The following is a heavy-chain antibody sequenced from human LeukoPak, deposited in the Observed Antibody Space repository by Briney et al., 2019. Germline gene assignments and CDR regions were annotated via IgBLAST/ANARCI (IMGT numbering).Heavy chain of an antibody. CDR3: ARCDGWSRGRFDY. D-gene: IGHD2-15*01. J-gene: IGHJ4*02. V-gene: IGHV4-59*08. CDR2: MYYNGST. CDR1: GGSISGYY. Sequence: SETLTLTCTVSGGSISGYYWCWIRQPPGKGREWRGYMYYNGSTNYNPSLRSRVTISIDTSKNQFSLKLSSVTAADTAVYYCARCDGWSRGRFDYWGQGTLVTVSS.